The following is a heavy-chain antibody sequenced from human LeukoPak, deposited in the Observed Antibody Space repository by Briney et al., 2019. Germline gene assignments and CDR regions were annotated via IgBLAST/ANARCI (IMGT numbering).Heavy chain of an antibody. J-gene: IGHJ3*02. D-gene: IGHD5-24*01. Sequence: SETLSLTCTVSGGSISSYYWSWIRQPPGKGLEWIGYIYYSGSTNYNPSLKSRVTISVDTSKNQFSLKLSSVTAADTAVYYCAINRWEMATTSAFDIWGQGTMVTVSS. CDR1: GGSISSYY. CDR3: AINRWEMATTSAFDI. CDR2: IYYSGST. V-gene: IGHV4-59*01.